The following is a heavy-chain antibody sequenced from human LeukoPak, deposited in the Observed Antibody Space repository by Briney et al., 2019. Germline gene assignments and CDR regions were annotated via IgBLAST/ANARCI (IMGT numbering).Heavy chain of an antibody. CDR3: AKDFGIVVVPADKAAGAHGMDV. D-gene: IGHD2-2*01. CDR2: INRDGSGI. Sequence: QPGGSLRLSCAASGFTFSSQWMHWVRQAPGKGLVWVSRINRDGSGIIYADSVKGRFTISRDNAKNTLYLQMNSLRAEDTAVYYCAKDFGIVVVPADKAAGAHGMDVWGQGTTVTVSS. CDR1: GFTFSSQW. J-gene: IGHJ6*02. V-gene: IGHV3-74*01.